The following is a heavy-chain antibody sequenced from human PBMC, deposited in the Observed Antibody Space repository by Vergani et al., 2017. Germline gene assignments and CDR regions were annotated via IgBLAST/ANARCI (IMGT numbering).Heavy chain of an antibody. D-gene: IGHD1-14*01. J-gene: IGHJ6*02. CDR1: GFTFSDYY. Sequence: VQLLESGGGLVQPGGSLRLSCAASGFTFSDYYMSWIRQAPGKGLEWVSYISSSSSYTNYADSVKGRFTISRDNAKNSLYLQMNSLRAEDTAVYYCARDNHISYYYGMDVWGQGTTVTVSS. CDR2: ISSSSSYT. CDR3: ARDNHISYYYGMDV. V-gene: IGHV3-11*06.